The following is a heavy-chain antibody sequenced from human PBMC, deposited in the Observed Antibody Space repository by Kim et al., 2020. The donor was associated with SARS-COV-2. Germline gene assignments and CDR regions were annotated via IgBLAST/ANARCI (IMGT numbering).Heavy chain of an antibody. Sequence: SVKVSCKASGGTFSSYAISWVRQAPGQGLEWMGGIIPIFGTANYAQKFQGRVTITADESTSTAYMELSSLRSEDTAVYYCAREQAYCGGDCYSGYFQHWGQGTLVTVSS. CDR3: AREQAYCGGDCYSGYFQH. CDR1: GGTFSSYA. V-gene: IGHV1-69*13. D-gene: IGHD2-21*02. CDR2: IIPIFGTA. J-gene: IGHJ1*01.